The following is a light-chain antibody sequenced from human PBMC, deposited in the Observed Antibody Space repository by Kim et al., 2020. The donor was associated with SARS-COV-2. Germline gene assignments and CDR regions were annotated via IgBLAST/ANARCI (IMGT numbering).Light chain of an antibody. J-gene: IGKJ5*01. Sequence: ASVGDRVTITCRASQDSTNNLAWYQQKPGKAPNLLIYVASALHSGVPSRFSGSGSGTEFSLTISSLQPEDSATYYCQQLHSYPLTFGQGTRLEIK. CDR1: QDSTNN. CDR2: VAS. CDR3: QQLHSYPLT. V-gene: IGKV1-9*01.